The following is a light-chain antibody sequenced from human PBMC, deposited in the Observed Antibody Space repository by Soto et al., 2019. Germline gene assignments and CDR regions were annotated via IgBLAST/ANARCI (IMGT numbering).Light chain of an antibody. J-gene: IGLJ3*02. CDR2: EVS. V-gene: IGLV2-14*01. Sequence: QSALTQPASVSGSPGQSITISCTGTSSDVGGSNYVSWYQQHPGKAPKLMIYEVSNRPSGVSNRFSGSKSDNTASLTISGLQGEDEADYHCSSYTSSSTWVFGGGTSSPS. CDR1: SSDVGGSNY. CDR3: SSYTSSSTWV.